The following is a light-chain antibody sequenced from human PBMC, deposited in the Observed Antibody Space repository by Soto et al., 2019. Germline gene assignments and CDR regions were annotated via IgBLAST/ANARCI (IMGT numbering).Light chain of an antibody. CDR3: QHSHSTPYT. CDR1: QSIDTY. V-gene: IGKV1-39*01. Sequence: DIQMTQSPSSLSASFGDRVTLTCRASQSIDTYLNWYQQKPGTAPKLLMYAASTLHSGVPSRFSGSGSGTDFTLTISRLQREDFATYFCQHSHSTPYTFGQGTKLEI. CDR2: AAS. J-gene: IGKJ2*01.